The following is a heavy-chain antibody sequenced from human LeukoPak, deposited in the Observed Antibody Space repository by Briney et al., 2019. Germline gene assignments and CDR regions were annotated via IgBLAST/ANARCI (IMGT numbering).Heavy chain of an antibody. V-gene: IGHV4-59*12. CDR2: IYYSGST. Sequence: SETLSLTCALSGGSITNYYWSWIRQPPGKGLEWIGYIYYSGSTNYNPSLKSRVTMSVDRSNNQSSLKMSSVTAADTAVYYCARELRSWGQGTLVTVSS. CDR3: ARELRS. CDR1: GGSITNYY. J-gene: IGHJ4*02. D-gene: IGHD4-17*01.